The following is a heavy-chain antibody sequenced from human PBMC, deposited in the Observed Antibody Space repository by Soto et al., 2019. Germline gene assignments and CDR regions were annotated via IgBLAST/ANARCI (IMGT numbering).Heavy chain of an antibody. CDR2: IYHSGTT. CDR1: GYSINSGYY. CDR3: ATLNPPFDY. J-gene: IGHJ4*02. V-gene: IGHV4-38-2*02. Sequence: PSETLSLTCTVSGYSINSGYYWGWVRQSPGKGLEWIGTIYHSGTTYYNPSLKSRVTISVDTSKNQFSLKLNSVTAADTAVYYCATLNPPFDYWGQGTLVTVSS.